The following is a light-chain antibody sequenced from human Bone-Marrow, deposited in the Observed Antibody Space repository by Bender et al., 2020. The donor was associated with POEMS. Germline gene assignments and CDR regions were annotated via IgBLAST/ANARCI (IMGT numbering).Light chain of an antibody. CDR1: SIGSNP. CDR3: STWDDRLNAML. V-gene: IGLV1-44*01. Sequence: QSVLTPPLSASGTPGQRVTISGSGGSIGSNPINEYQQLPVTAPRLVIYADDRRPSGVPNRFSASKSGSSASLAISVLQSEDAADYYCSTWDDRLNAMLFGGVTKLTVL. J-gene: IGLJ3*02. CDR2: ADD.